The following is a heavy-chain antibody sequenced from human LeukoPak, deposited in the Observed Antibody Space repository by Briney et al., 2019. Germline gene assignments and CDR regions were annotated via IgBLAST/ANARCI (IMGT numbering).Heavy chain of an antibody. V-gene: IGHV4-39*01. D-gene: IGHD5-18*01. CDR3: ARWGYSYAEIDY. Sequence: PSETLSLTCTVSGGSISSSSYYWGWIRQPPGKGLEWIGSIYYSGSTYYNPSLKSRVTISVDTSKNQFSLKLSSVTAADTAVYYCARWGYSYAEIDYWGQGTLVTVSS. J-gene: IGHJ4*02. CDR1: GGSISSSSYY. CDR2: IYYSGST.